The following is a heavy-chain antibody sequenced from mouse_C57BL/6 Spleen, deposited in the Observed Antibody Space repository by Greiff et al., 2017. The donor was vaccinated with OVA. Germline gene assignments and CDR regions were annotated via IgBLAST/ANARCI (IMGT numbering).Heavy chain of an antibody. CDR1: GYTFTSYW. V-gene: IGHV1-64*01. Sequence: VQLQQSGAELVKPGASVKLSCKASGYTFTSYWMHWVKQRPGQGLEWIGMIHPNSGSTNYNEKFKSKATLTVDKSSSTAYMQLSSLTSEDSAVYYCAREGYYGSSYEGYFDVWGTGTTVTVSS. CDR3: AREGYYGSSYEGYFDV. J-gene: IGHJ1*03. CDR2: IHPNSGST. D-gene: IGHD1-1*01.